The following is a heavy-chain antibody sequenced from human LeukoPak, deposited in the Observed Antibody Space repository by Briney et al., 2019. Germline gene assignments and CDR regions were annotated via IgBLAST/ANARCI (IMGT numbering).Heavy chain of an antibody. CDR2: INPSGST. CDR3: ARGGSGPRLLN. Sequence: SETLSLTCAVYGGSFSGYYWSWIRQPPEKGLEWTGEINPSGSTNYNPSLKSRVTISVGTSKNQFSLKLTSVTAADTAVYFCARGGSGPRLLNWGQGTLVSVSS. J-gene: IGHJ4*02. V-gene: IGHV4-34*01. CDR1: GGSFSGYY. D-gene: IGHD3-3*01.